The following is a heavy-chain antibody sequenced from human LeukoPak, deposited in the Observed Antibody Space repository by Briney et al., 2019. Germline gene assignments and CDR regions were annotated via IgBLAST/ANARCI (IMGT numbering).Heavy chain of an antibody. Sequence: GGSLRLSCAASGFTFSSYAMSWVRQARGKGLEWVSAISGSGGSTYYADSVKGRFTISRDNSKDTLYLQMNSLRAEDTAVYYCAKKSSWRMLAHFDYWGQGTLVTVSS. CDR1: GFTFSSYA. CDR2: ISGSGGST. CDR3: AKKSSWRMLAHFDY. V-gene: IGHV3-23*01. D-gene: IGHD2-8*02. J-gene: IGHJ4*02.